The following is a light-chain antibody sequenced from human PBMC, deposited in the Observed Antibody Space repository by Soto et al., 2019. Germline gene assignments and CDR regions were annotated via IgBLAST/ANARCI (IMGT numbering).Light chain of an antibody. V-gene: IGKV1-39*01. CDR1: QNINNY. CDR3: QQSYSMPQT. J-gene: IGKJ2*01. Sequence: DIQMTQSPSSLSASVGDSVTITCRASQNINNYLSWYQHKPGKAPKLLIYAASILQSGVPSSFSGSRSGTEFTLTISRLYPEDFATYYCQQSYSMPQTFGQGTKLEI. CDR2: AAS.